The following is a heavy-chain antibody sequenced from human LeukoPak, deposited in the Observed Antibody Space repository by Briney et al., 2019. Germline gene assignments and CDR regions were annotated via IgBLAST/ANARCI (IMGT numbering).Heavy chain of an antibody. V-gene: IGHV3-23*01. CDR2: TSGSGGSA. D-gene: IGHD6-19*01. Sequence: GGSLILSCAASGFTFTSYVMNWFRQAPGKGLEWVSGTSGSGGSAYYADSVKGRFTISRDNSKNTLYLRLDSPRVEDTAIYYCAKSRGGSRDGLDTWGQGTMVTVSS. J-gene: IGHJ3*02. CDR1: GFTFTSYV. CDR3: AKSRGGSRDGLDT.